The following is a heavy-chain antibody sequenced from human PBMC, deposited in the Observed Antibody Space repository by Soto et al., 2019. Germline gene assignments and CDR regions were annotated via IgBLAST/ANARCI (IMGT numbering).Heavy chain of an antibody. V-gene: IGHV3-23*01. CDR1: GFTFSNFA. J-gene: IGHJ6*03. Sequence: EVQVLESGGGSVQPGGSLRLSCAASGFTFSNFAMSWVRHAPGKGLEWVSEITGSTGTTYYAASVRGRFIISRDNTQNTLHMQMNIPRPEDTAVYYRAKYTSRSPYYMDVWGKGTTFTVSS. D-gene: IGHD6-13*01. CDR3: AKYTSRSPYYMDV. CDR2: ITGSTGTT.